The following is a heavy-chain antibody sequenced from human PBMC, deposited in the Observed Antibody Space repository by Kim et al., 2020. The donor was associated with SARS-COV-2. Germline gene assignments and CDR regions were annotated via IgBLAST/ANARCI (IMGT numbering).Heavy chain of an antibody. V-gene: IGHV4-61*01. Sequence: SQTLSLTCSVSNGSVSSDSHFWSWIRQSPGMGLEWIGYIYHDGRTNYHPSLESRVTISLDKSKNQFSLRVRSVTAADTAVYFCARSSGWYIYFDKWGQGSPVTVSS. CDR2: IYHDGRT. CDR3: ARSSGWYIYFDK. J-gene: IGHJ4*02. D-gene: IGHD6-19*01. CDR1: NGSVSSDSHF.